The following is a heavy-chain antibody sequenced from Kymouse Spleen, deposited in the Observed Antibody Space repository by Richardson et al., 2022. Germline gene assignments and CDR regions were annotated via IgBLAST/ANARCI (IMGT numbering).Heavy chain of an antibody. V-gene: IGHV4-61*01. CDR3: ARGDYYDSSGYYYLYYYYYGMDV. CDR2: IYYSGST. Sequence: QVQLQESGPGLVKPSETLSLTCTVSGGSVSSGSYYWSWIRQPPGKGLEWIGYIYYSGSTNYNPSLKSRVTISVDTSKNQFSLKLSSVTAADTAVYYCARGDYYDSSGYYYLYYYYYGMDVWGQGTTVTVSS. CDR1: GGSVSSGSYY. J-gene: IGHJ6*02. D-gene: IGHD3-22*01.